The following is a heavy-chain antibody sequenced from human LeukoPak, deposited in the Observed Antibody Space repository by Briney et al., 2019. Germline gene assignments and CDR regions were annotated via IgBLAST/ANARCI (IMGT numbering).Heavy chain of an antibody. Sequence: GASVKVSCKASGYTFTRYGISWVRQAPGQGLEWMGWISAYNGNTNYAQKLQGRVTMTTDTSTSTAYMELRSLRSDDTAVYYCARIWVYYYGSGSYPDYWGQGTLVTVSS. CDR3: ARIWVYYYGSGSYPDY. V-gene: IGHV1-18*01. CDR2: ISAYNGNT. CDR1: GYTFTRYG. D-gene: IGHD3-10*01. J-gene: IGHJ4*02.